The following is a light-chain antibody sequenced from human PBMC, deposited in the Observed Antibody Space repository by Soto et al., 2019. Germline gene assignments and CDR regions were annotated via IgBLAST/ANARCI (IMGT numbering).Light chain of an antibody. J-gene: IGKJ5*01. CDR3: QYLNGAPTIT. V-gene: IGKV1-5*01. Sequence: IQMTQSPSTLSASVGDTVTITCRASQSISVSLAWYQQKPGKAPNLLIYDASTLQGGVPSRFSGSGSGTEFTLTITSLQPEDFATYYCQYLNGAPTITFGQGTRLEIK. CDR2: DAS. CDR1: QSISVS.